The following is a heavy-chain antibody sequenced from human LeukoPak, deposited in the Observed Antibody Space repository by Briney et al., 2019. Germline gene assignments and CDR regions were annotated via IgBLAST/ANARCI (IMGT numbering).Heavy chain of an antibody. CDR3: ARNEWEMATIEH. Sequence: SETLSLTCAVYGDSFSGYYWSWIRQPPGKGLEWIAEINHRGSTHYNPSLKSRVNISADTSKSQFSLNLDSVTAADTAVYYCARNEWEMATIEHWGQGTLVTVSS. V-gene: IGHV4-34*01. D-gene: IGHD5-24*01. CDR2: INHRGST. J-gene: IGHJ5*02. CDR1: GDSFSGYY.